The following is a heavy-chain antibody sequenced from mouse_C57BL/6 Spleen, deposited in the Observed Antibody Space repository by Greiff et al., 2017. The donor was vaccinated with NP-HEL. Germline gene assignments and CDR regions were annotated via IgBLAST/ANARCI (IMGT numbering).Heavy chain of an antibody. V-gene: IGHV1-82*01. CDR3: APGSSYAY. D-gene: IGHD1-1*01. Sequence: VQLQESGPELVKPGASVKISCKASGYAFSSSWMNWVKQRPGKGLEWIGRIYPGDGDTNYNGKFKGKATLTADKSSSTAYMQLSSLTSEDSAVYFCAPGSSYAYWGQGTLVTVSA. J-gene: IGHJ3*01. CDR2: IYPGDGDT. CDR1: GYAFSSSW.